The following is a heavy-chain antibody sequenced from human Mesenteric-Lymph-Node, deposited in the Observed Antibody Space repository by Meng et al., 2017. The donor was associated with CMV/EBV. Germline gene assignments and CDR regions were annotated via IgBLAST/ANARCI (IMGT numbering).Heavy chain of an antibody. D-gene: IGHD3-10*01. Sequence: GESLKISCAASKFTFNNYHMHWVRQAPGKGLEWVAFIWYDGSSKYYADSVKGRFTLSRDNSKNTVYLLMNSLRAEDTAVYYCARDQYGSGTNWFDPWGQGTLVTVPQ. CDR3: ARDQYGSGTNWFDP. CDR2: IWYDGSSK. CDR1: KFTFNNYH. J-gene: IGHJ5*02. V-gene: IGHV3-33*01.